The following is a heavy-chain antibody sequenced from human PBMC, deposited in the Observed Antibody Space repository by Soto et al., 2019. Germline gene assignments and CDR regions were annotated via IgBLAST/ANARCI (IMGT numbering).Heavy chain of an antibody. CDR1: GGTFSSYA. CDR3: ARDLDCSSTSCYTYLDY. Sequence: SVKVSCKASGGTFSSYAISWVRQAPGQGLEWMGGIIPIFGTANYAQKFQGRATITADKSTSTAYMELSSLRSEDTAVYYCARDLDCSSTSCYTYLDYWGQGTLVTVSS. D-gene: IGHD2-2*01. J-gene: IGHJ4*02. CDR2: IIPIFGTA. V-gene: IGHV1-69*06.